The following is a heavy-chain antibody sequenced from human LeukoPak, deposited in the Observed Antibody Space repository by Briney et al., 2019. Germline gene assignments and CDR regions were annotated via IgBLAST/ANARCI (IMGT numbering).Heavy chain of an antibody. J-gene: IGHJ4*02. Sequence: PSQTLSLTCAVSGGSISSGGYSWSWIRQPPGKGLEWIGYIYHSGSTYYNPSLKSRVTISVDTSKNQFSLKLSSVTAADTAVYYCARLEENYDSSGYYHTYYFDYWGQGTLVTVSS. CDR1: GGSISSGGYS. CDR2: IYHSGST. D-gene: IGHD3-22*01. V-gene: IGHV4-30-2*03. CDR3: ARLEENYDSSGYYHTYYFDY.